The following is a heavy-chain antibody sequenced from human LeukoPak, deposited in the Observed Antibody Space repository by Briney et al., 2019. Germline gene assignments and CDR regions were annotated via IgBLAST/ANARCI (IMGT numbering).Heavy chain of an antibody. CDR2: ISSSSSYI. CDR1: GFTFSSYS. D-gene: IGHD3-3*01. V-gene: IGHV3-21*03. J-gene: IGHJ4*02. Sequence: GGSLRLSCAASGFTFSSYSMNWVRQAPGKGLEWVSSISSSSSYIYYADSVKGRFTISRDNAKNSLYLQMNSLKTEDTAVYYCTTVRFLEWLFPRGRNKYYFDYWGQGTLVTVSS. CDR3: TTVRFLEWLFPRGRNKYYFDY.